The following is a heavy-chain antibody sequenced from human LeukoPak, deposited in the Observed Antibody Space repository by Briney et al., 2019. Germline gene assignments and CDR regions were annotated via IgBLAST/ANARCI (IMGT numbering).Heavy chain of an antibody. V-gene: IGHV3-21*01. CDR1: GFSFSAYA. D-gene: IGHD2-15*01. Sequence: GGSLRLSCAASGFSFSAYAMSWVRQAPGKGLEWVSSLSSSSGYIYYADSVKGRFTVSRDNAKNSLYLQMNSLRADDTAVYYCARDSGSGGYFYYYNVDVWSKGTTVTVSS. CDR2: LSSSSGYI. J-gene: IGHJ6*04. CDR3: ARDSGSGGYFYYYNVDV.